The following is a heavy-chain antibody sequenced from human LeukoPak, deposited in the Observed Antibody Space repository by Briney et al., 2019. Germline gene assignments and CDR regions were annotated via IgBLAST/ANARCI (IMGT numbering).Heavy chain of an antibody. V-gene: IGHV4-59*01. CDR2: IYYSGST. J-gene: IGHJ6*03. CDR3: ARVFGLGYYYYMDV. Sequence: PSETLSLTCTVSGGSISSYYWSWIRQPPGKALEWVGYIYYSGSTNYNPSLKSRVTISVDTSKNQFSLKLSSVTAADTAVYYCARVFGLGYYYYMDVWGKGTTVTISS. D-gene: IGHD3-10*01. CDR1: GGSISSYY.